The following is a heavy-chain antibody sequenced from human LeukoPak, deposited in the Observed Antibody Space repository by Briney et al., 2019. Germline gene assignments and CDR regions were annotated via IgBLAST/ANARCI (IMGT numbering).Heavy chain of an antibody. V-gene: IGHV4-30-4*01. Sequence: SQTLSLTCTVSGGSIGSGDYYWSWIRQSPGKGLEWIGYIHHSGSTYYNPSLKSRLTISVDTSKNQFSLKLSSVTAADTAMYYCARDRSGYDIFDYWGQGTLVTVSS. J-gene: IGHJ4*02. CDR2: IHHSGST. D-gene: IGHD5-12*01. CDR3: ARDRSGYDIFDY. CDR1: GGSIGSGDYY.